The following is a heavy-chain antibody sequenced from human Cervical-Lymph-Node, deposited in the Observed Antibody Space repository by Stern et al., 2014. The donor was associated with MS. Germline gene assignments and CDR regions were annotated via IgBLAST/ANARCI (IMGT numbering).Heavy chain of an antibody. CDR1: GYTFTSYA. J-gene: IGHJ4*02. CDR2: INAGNGNT. Sequence: VQLVESGAEVKKPGASVKVSCKASGYTFTSYAMHWVRQAPGQRLEWMGWINAGNGNTKDSQKFQGRVTITRDTSASTAYMELSSLRSEDTAVYYCARVRTIAAAGYDYWGQGTLVTVSS. D-gene: IGHD6-13*01. V-gene: IGHV1-3*01. CDR3: ARVRTIAAAGYDY.